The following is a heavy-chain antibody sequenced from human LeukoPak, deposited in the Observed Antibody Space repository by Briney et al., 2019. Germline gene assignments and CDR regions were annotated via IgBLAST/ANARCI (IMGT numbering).Heavy chain of an antibody. CDR3: AKGVAPQQD. J-gene: IGHJ4*02. CDR2: ITRSSTTI. CDR1: GFNFSIYS. D-gene: IGHD2-2*01. Sequence: PGGSLRLSCAASGFNFSIYSMNWVRQAPGKGLEWVSYITRSSTTIYYADSVKGRFTISRDNAKNSLYLQMNSLRAEDTAVYYCAKGVAPQQDWGQGTLVTVSS. V-gene: IGHV3-48*01.